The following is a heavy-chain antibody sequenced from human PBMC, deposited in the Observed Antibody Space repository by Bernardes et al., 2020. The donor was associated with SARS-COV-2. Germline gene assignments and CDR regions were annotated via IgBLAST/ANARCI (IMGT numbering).Heavy chain of an antibody. CDR3: ARESGSYDFWSGYYTGNWFDP. CDR2: IKQDGSEK. Sequence: WSLRLSCAASGFTFSSYWMSWVRQAPGKGLEWVANIKQDGSEKYYVDSVKGRFTISRDNAKNSLYLQMNSLRAEDTAVYYCARESGSYDFWSGYYTGNWFDPWGQGTLVTVSS. CDR1: GFTFSSYW. J-gene: IGHJ5*02. D-gene: IGHD3-3*01. V-gene: IGHV3-7*01.